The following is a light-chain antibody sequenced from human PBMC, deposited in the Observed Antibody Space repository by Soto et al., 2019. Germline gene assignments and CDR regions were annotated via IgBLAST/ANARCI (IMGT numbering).Light chain of an antibody. V-gene: IGKV2-28*01. CDR3: MQAQQTPWT. CDR2: LGS. Sequence: DIVMTQSPLSLPVTPGEPASISCRSSQSLLHSNGYTYLDWYLQKPGQSPQLLIYLGSNRASGVPDRFSGSGSGTDFTLKISRVETEDVGVYYCMQAQQTPWTFGHGTKVEIK. J-gene: IGKJ1*01. CDR1: QSLLHSNGYTY.